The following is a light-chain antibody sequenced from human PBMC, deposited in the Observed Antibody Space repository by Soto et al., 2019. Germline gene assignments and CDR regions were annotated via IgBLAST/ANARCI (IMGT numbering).Light chain of an antibody. J-gene: IGLJ2*01. CDR3: SSYRSSDSVI. CDR2: EVS. V-gene: IGLV2-14*01. Sequence: QSALTQPASVSGSPGQSITISCTGTSGDVGGYNYVSWYQQYPGKAPQLMIYEVSNRPSGVSNRFSGSKSGNTASLTISGLQAEDEADYYCSSYRSSDSVIFGGGTKLTVL. CDR1: SGDVGGYNY.